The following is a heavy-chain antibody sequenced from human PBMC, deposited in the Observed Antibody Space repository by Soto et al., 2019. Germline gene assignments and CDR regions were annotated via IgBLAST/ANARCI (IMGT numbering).Heavy chain of an antibody. J-gene: IGHJ4*02. CDR2: INRTVIT. D-gene: IGHD3-22*01. CDR3: ARGTRYYDSSGYPSHFDY. CDR1: GGSVSNYY. Sequence: SETLSLTCAVYGGSVSNYYWSWIRQPPGKGLEWIGEINRTVITNYNPSLKSRLTISVDTSKNQFSLRLTSVTAADTAVYYCARGTRYYDSSGYPSHFDYWGQGTLVTVSS. V-gene: IGHV4-34*01.